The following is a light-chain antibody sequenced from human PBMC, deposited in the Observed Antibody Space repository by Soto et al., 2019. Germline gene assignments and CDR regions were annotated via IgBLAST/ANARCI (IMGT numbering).Light chain of an antibody. J-gene: IGLJ1*01. CDR3: CSYAGSSTYV. Sequence: QSVRTQPASVSGSPGQSITISYTGTSRDVGSYNLVSWYQQHPGKAPKLMIYEGSKRPSGVSNRFSGSKSGNTASLTISGLQAEDEADYYCCSYAGSSTYVFGTGTKVTVL. CDR1: SRDVGSYNL. CDR2: EGS. V-gene: IGLV2-23*01.